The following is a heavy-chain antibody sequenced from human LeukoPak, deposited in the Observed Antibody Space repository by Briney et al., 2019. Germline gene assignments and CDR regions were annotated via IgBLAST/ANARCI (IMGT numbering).Heavy chain of an antibody. J-gene: IGHJ4*02. CDR1: GYSVTEES. D-gene: IGHD3-10*01. CDR3: VTDPAGGYGVS. V-gene: IGHV1-24*01. CDR2: LHPEDDET. Sequence: ASVKVSCKISGYSVTEESIHWVRQAPGKGLEWMGGLHPEDDETIYAQKFQGRVTMTEDRLTQTSYMELNSLKSEDTAVYYCVTDPAGGYGVSRGQGNPVTVSP.